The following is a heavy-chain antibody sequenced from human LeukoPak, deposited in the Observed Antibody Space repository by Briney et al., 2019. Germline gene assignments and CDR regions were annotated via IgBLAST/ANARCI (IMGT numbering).Heavy chain of an antibody. CDR3: ARVPPVYTAYYYYYYMDV. CDR1: GGSISSGDYY. CDR2: IYHSGST. D-gene: IGHD5-18*01. V-gene: IGHV4-30-4*08. J-gene: IGHJ6*03. Sequence: PSQTLSLTCTVSGGSISSGDYYWSWIRRPPGKGLEWIGYIYHSGSTYYNPSLKGRVTISVDTSKNQFSLKLSSVTAADTAVYYCARVPPVYTAYYYYYYMDVWGKGTTVTVSS.